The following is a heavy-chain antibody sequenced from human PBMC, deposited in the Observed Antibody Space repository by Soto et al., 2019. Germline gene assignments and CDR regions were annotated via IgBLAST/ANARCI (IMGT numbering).Heavy chain of an antibody. J-gene: IGHJ5*02. Sequence: ASVKVSCKASGYSLTSYGVSWAPQGPGQGLEWMGWISRYNGNTNYAQKFQGRVTMTTDTSTRTAYMELRSLRSDDTAVYYCARDYYDSSSFDNWFDPWG. CDR1: GYSLTSYG. V-gene: IGHV1-18*01. CDR2: ISRYNGNT. D-gene: IGHD3-22*01. CDR3: ARDYYDSSSFDNWFDP.